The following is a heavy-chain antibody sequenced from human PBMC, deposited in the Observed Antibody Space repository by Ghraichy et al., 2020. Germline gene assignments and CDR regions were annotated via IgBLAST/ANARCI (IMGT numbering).Heavy chain of an antibody. CDR3: ARVAYGNWFDP. CDR2: ISSSSSAM. CDR1: GFTFSNYI. D-gene: IGHD2-21*01. J-gene: IGHJ5*02. Sequence: LSLTCAASGFTFSNYIMNWVRQAPGKGLEWVSYISSSSSAMYYADSVKGRFTISRDNAKNSLYLLMNSLRAEDTAVYYCARVAYGNWFDPWGQGTLVTVSS. V-gene: IGHV3-48*01.